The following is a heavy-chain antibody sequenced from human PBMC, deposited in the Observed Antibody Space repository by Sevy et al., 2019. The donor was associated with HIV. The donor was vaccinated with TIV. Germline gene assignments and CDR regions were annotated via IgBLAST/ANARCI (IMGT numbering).Heavy chain of an antibody. Sequence: GGSLRLSCATFGFNFRNSWMAWVRQTPGKGLEFWADIKQDGYETYYVDSVKGRFTISRDNAKNSLHLQMNSLRAEDTAMYFCLRDKEEGASVLDYWGQGTPVTVSS. J-gene: IGHJ4*02. CDR1: GFNFRNSW. CDR3: LRDKEEGASVLDY. V-gene: IGHV3-7*03. CDR2: IKQDGYET. D-gene: IGHD1-26*01.